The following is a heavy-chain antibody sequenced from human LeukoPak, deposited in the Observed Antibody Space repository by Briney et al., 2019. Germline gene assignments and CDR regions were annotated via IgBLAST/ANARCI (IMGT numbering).Heavy chain of an antibody. CDR2: MNPNSGNT. V-gene: IGHV1-8*01. D-gene: IGHD1-26*01. CDR1: KGTFTTYD. Sequence: ASVKVSCKASKGTFTTYDVNWVRQATGLGLEWMGWMNPNSGNTGYAQKFQGRVTMTMNSSISTAYMELTSLTSEDTAVYYCARSTMGARRRYDYWGQGTLVTVSS. CDR3: ARSTMGARRRYDY. J-gene: IGHJ4*02.